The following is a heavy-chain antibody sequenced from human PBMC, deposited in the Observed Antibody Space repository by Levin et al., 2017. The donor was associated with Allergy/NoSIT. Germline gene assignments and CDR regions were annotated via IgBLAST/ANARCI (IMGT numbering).Heavy chain of an antibody. CDR3: ARSSPGGFSYGHHFDY. CDR2: IDWVDDK. J-gene: IGHJ4*02. CDR1: GFSLTTSAMC. Sequence: QTLSLTCTFSGFSLTTSAMCVSWIRQPPGKALEWLARIDWVDDKYYSTSLKTRLSISKDTSKNQVVLTMTNMDPVDTATYYCARSSPGGFSYGHHFDYWGQGTLVAVSS. V-gene: IGHV2-70*11. D-gene: IGHD5-18*01.